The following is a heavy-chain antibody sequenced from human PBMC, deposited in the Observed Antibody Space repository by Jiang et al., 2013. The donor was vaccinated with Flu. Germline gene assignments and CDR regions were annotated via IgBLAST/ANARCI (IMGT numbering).Heavy chain of an antibody. CDR3: AREPPPDYYDSSGYSYYYYYMDV. CDR2: INAGNGNT. Sequence: KPGASVKVSCKASGYTFTSYAMHWVRQAPGQRLEWMGWINAGNGNTKYSQKFQGRVTITRDTSASTAYMELSSLRSEDTAVYYCAREPPPDYYDSSGYSYYYYYMDVWGKGTTVTVSS. CDR1: GYTFTSYA. D-gene: IGHD3-22*01. J-gene: IGHJ6*03. V-gene: IGHV1-3*01.